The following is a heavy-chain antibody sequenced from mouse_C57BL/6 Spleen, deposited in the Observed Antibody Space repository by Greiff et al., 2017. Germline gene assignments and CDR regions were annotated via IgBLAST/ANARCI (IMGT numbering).Heavy chain of an antibody. CDR3: ARELDTFDY. J-gene: IGHJ2*01. Sequence: QVQLQQPGAELVKPGASVKMSCKASGYTFTSYWITWVKQRPGQGLEWIGDIYPGSGSTNNNEKFKSKATLTVDTSSSTAYMQLSSVTSEDSAVYYCARELDTFDYWGQGTTLTVSS. CDR1: GYTFTSYW. V-gene: IGHV1-55*01. CDR2: IYPGSGST.